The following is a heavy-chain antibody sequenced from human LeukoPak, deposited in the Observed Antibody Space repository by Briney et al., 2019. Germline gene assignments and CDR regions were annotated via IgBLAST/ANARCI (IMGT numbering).Heavy chain of an antibody. CDR1: GFTFSSYS. CDR2: ISSSSSYI. V-gene: IGHV3-21*01. J-gene: IGHJ6*03. D-gene: IGHD5-18*01. CDR3: ARVRIGYSYGYYYMDV. Sequence: GGSLRLSCAASGFTFSSYSMNWVRQAPGKGLEWVSSISSSSSYIYYADSVKGRFTISRDNAKNSLYLQMNSLRAEDTAVYYCARVRIGYSYGYYYMDVWGKGATVTVSS.